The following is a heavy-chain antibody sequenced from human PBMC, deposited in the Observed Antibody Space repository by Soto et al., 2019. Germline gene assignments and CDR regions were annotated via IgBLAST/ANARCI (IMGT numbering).Heavy chain of an antibody. Sequence: KTSETLSLTCTVSGGSISTYYWSWVRQPPGKGLEWIGEIIHSESTKYNPSLKSRVTISVDTSKNQFSLKLSSVTAAGTAVYYCARQRPTDGRWEFANYYGMDVWGQGTPVTVSS. J-gene: IGHJ6*02. V-gene: IGHV4-34*12. CDR2: IIHSEST. CDR3: ARQRPTDGRWEFANYYGMDV. CDR1: GGSISTYY. D-gene: IGHD1-26*01.